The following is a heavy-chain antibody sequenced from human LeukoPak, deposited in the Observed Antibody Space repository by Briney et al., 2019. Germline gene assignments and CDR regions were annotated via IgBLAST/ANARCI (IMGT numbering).Heavy chain of an antibody. J-gene: IGHJ5*02. CDR2: INHSGST. CDR3: ARVAAIATAIVWFDP. D-gene: IGHD5-18*01. CDR1: GGSFSGYY. V-gene: IGHV4-34*01. Sequence: SETLSLTCAVYGGSFSGYYWKWIRQPPGKGLEWIGEINHSGSTNYNPSLKSRVTISLDTSKNQFSLKLSSVTAADTAIYYCARVAAIATAIVWFDPWGQGTLVTVSS.